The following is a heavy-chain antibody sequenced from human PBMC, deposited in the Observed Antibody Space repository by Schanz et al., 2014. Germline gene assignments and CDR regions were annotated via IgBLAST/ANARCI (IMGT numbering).Heavy chain of an antibody. CDR3: ARDGVDAAAGGNY. D-gene: IGHD6-13*01. Sequence: QVQLVQSGAEVKKPGASVKVSCKASGYTFTSDSMHWVRQAPGQGLEWMGIINPSGGGTSYALRFQDRVTVTRDTSRSTVYMELSSLRSEDTAVYYCARDGVDAAAGGNYWGQGTLVTVSS. CDR2: INPSGGGT. J-gene: IGHJ4*02. V-gene: IGHV1-46*03. CDR1: GYTFTSDS.